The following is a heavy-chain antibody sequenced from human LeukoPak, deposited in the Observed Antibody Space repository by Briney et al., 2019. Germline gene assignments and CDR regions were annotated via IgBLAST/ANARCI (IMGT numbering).Heavy chain of an antibody. D-gene: IGHD6-19*01. CDR1: GGSISSSSYY. J-gene: IGHJ4*02. Sequence: SETLSLTCTVSGGSISSSSYYWGWIRQPPGKGLEWIGSIYYSGSTYYNPSLKSRVTISVGTSKNQVSLKLSSVTAAVTAVYYCARDFSDWSYFDYWGQGTLVTVSS. CDR3: ARDFSDWSYFDY. CDR2: IYYSGST. V-gene: IGHV4-39*07.